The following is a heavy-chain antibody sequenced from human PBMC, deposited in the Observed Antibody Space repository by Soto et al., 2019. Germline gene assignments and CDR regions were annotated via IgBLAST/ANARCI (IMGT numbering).Heavy chain of an antibody. D-gene: IGHD6-13*01. CDR2: IIPIFGTA. V-gene: IGHV1-69*13. J-gene: IGHJ4*02. CDR3: AGGGGSSWGYFDY. Sequence: SVKVSCKASGGTFSSYAISWVRQAPGQGLEWMGGIIPIFGTANYTQKFQGRVTITADESTSTAYMELSSLRSEDTAVYYCAGGGGSSWGYFDYWGQGTLVTVSS. CDR1: GGTFSSYA.